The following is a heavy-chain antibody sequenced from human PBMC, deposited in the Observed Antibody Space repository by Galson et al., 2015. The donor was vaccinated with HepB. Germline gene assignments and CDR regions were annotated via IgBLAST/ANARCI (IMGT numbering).Heavy chain of an antibody. V-gene: IGHV3-23*01. CDR1: GGSFSGYY. CDR2: ISGSGGST. D-gene: IGHD3-16*01. CDR3: ANGEVAKPYFDY. J-gene: IGHJ4*02. Sequence: ETLSLTCAVYGGSFSGYYWSWIRQPPGKGLEWVSAISGSGGSTYYADSVKGRFTISRDNSKNTLYLQMNSLRAEDTAVYYCANGEVAKPYFDYWGQGTLVTVSS.